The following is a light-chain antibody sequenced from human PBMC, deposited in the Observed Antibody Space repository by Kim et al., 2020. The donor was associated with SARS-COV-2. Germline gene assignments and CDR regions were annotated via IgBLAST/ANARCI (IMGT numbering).Light chain of an antibody. CDR1: QGISSY. CDR2: AAS. Sequence: SASVGDRVTITCRASQGISSYLAWYQQKPWKAPKLLIYAASTLQSGVPSRFSGSGSGTDFTLTISSLQPEDFATYFCQQLNSFPYTFGQGTKLEI. J-gene: IGKJ2*01. CDR3: QQLNSFPYT. V-gene: IGKV1-9*01.